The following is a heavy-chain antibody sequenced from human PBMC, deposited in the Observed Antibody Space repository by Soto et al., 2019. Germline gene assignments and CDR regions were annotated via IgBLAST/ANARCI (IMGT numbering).Heavy chain of an antibody. CDR2: IIPILGIA. CDR3: ASPNPTLGSGLLFDY. V-gene: IGHV1-69*02. J-gene: IGHJ4*02. D-gene: IGHD7-27*01. CDR1: GGTFSSYT. Sequence: VQLVQSGAEVKKPGSSVKVSCKASGGTFSSYTISWVRQAPGQGLEWMGRIIPILGIANYAQKFQGRVKTTADKPTRTDNIDLTSLRSEDTAVYYCASPNPTLGSGLLFDYWGQGTLVTVSS.